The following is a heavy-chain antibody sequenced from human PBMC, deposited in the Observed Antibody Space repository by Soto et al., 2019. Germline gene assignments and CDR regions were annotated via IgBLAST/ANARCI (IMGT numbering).Heavy chain of an antibody. J-gene: IGHJ4*02. V-gene: IGHV1-18*01. D-gene: IGHD6-19*01. CDR1: GYTFSSYG. CDR2: ISGYSGHT. CDR3: AREWDNKPEHSSGWYDDF. Sequence: QVQLVQSGAEVKKPGASVKVSCKASGYTFSSYGISWVRQAPGQGLEWMGWISGYSGHTYYAQKFQGRVTMTTDTSTNTVYMELRSLRSDDTAVYYCAREWDNKPEHSSGWYDDFWGQGTLVTVSS.